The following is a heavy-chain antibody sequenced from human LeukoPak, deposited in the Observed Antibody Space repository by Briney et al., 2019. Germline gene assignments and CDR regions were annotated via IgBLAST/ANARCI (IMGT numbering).Heavy chain of an antibody. D-gene: IGHD3-10*01. CDR3: ARGHLGRFGELINWFDP. J-gene: IGHJ5*02. V-gene: IGHV4-4*07. CDR1: GGSISSYY. Sequence: SETLSLTCTVSGGSISSYYWSWIRQPAGKGLEWIGRIYTSGSITYNPSLKSRVSMSVDTSKNQFSLKLSSVTAADTAVYYCARGHLGRFGELINWFDPWGQGTLVTVSS. CDR2: IYTSGSI.